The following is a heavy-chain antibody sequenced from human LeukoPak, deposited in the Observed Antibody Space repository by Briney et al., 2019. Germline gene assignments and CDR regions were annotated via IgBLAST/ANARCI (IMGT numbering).Heavy chain of an antibody. CDR1: GYSFTSYW. D-gene: IGHD6-13*01. Sequence: WESLKISCKCSGYSFTSYWITWVRPMPGKGLEWMGRIDPSDSYTNYRPSFQGHVTISVDKSISTAYLQWSSLKASDTAMYYCPRRDRDSWYSFDYWGQGTLVSVSS. CDR3: PRRDRDSWYSFDY. CDR2: IDPSDSYT. V-gene: IGHV5-10-1*01. J-gene: IGHJ4*02.